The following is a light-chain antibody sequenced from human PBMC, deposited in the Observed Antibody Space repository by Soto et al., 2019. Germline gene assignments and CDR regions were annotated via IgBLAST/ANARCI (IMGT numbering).Light chain of an antibody. Sequence: QAVVTQPPSVSGAPGQRVTVSCTGSSSNIGAGFDVHWYQQLPGTAPKLLIYGNTNRPSGVPDRFSGSKSGTSASLAITGLQAEDEADYYCQSFDISLSGWIFGGGTKVTVL. J-gene: IGLJ2*01. V-gene: IGLV1-40*01. CDR3: QSFDISLSGWI. CDR2: GNT. CDR1: SSNIGAGFD.